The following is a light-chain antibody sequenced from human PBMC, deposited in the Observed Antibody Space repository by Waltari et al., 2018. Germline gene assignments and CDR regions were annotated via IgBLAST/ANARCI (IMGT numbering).Light chain of an antibody. CDR2: GAS. V-gene: IGKV3-15*01. Sequence: EIVMTQSPATLSVSPGERAALSCRADQSINNFLAWYQKKPGQAPRLLIYGASSRATGIPTRFTGSGSGTYSTLTISSLQSEDFAVYYCQQSSERPGTFGQGTKLEIK. CDR1: QSINNF. CDR3: QQSSERPGT. J-gene: IGKJ2*01.